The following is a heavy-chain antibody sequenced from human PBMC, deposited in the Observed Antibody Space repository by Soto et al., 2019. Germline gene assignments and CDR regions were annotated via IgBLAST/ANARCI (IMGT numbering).Heavy chain of an antibody. D-gene: IGHD2-2*01. Sequence: RLSCAASGFTFSSYGMHWVRQAPGKGLEWVAVIWSDGNNKYYADSVKVRFTISRDNSKNTLYLQMNSLRAEDTALYFCSRGGDCSSTSCRYYYYYGMDVWGQGTTVTVSS. V-gene: IGHV3-33*01. CDR3: SRGGDCSSTSCRYYYYYGMDV. J-gene: IGHJ6*02. CDR2: IWSDGNNK. CDR1: GFTFSSYG.